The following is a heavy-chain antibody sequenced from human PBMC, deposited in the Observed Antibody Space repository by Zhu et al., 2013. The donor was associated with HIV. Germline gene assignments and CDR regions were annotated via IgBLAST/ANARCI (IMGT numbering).Heavy chain of an antibody. Sequence: QVQLVQSGAEVKKPGSAVKVSCKASGGSFGNDAINWVRQAPGQGLEWMGWIVPSFDMPTYARKFQGRVTITADESTNTAYMELSSLRSEDTAVYYCARVGVYDNTGNYVPPGDFWGQGTLVTVSS. D-gene: IGHD3-22*01. CDR1: GGSFGNDA. CDR2: IVPSFDMP. J-gene: IGHJ4*02. V-gene: IGHV1-69*01. CDR3: ARVGVYDNTGNYVPPGDF.